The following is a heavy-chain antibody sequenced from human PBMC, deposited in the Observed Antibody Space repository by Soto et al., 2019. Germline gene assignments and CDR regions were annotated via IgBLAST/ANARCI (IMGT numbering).Heavy chain of an antibody. V-gene: IGHV1-46*03. CDR3: ARDGTYCSGGSCRFDI. Sequence: ASVKGSCKASGYTFTSYYMHWLRQAPGQGLEWMGIINPSGGSTSYAQKFQGRVTMTRDTSTSTVYMELSSLRSEDTAVYYCARDGTYCSGGSCRFDIWGQGTMVTVSS. D-gene: IGHD2-15*01. CDR1: GYTFTSYY. J-gene: IGHJ3*02. CDR2: INPSGGST.